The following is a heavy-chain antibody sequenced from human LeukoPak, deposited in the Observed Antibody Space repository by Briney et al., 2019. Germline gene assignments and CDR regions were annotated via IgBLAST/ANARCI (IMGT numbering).Heavy chain of an antibody. CDR2: INSDGSRT. J-gene: IGHJ4*02. Sequence: GGSLRLSCAASGFTFSTYWMHWVRQAPGKGLVWVSRINSDGSRTTYADSVKGRFTISRDNAKNTLYLQMNSLRAEDAAVYFCARGVGGNSYGLSYWGQGTLVTVSS. CDR1: GFTFSTYW. CDR3: ARGVGGNSYGLSY. V-gene: IGHV3-74*01. D-gene: IGHD5-18*01.